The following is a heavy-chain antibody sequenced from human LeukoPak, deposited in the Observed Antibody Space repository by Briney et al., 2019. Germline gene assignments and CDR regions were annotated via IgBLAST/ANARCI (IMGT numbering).Heavy chain of an antibody. D-gene: IGHD2/OR15-2a*01. J-gene: IGHJ5*02. Sequence: GGSLRLSCAASGFTLSNSSIHWVRQAPGKGLVWVSRINSDGSTTTYADSVKGRFTISRDNAKNTLYLQMNSLRAEDTAVYYCARAVRADCTSPTCHSWLAPWGQGTQVTVSS. CDR3: ARAVRADCTSPTCHSWLAP. CDR2: INSDGSTT. V-gene: IGHV3-74*01. CDR1: GFTLSNSS.